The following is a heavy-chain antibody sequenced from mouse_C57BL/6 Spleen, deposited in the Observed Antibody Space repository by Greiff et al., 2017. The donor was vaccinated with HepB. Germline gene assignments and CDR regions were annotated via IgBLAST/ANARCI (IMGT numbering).Heavy chain of an antibody. D-gene: IGHD2-10*01. J-gene: IGHJ1*03. CDR2: IDPENGDT. CDR3: TTPSYGNCGYFDV. CDR1: GFNIKDDY. Sequence: VQLQQSGAELVRPGASVKLSCTASGFNIKDDYMHWVKQRPEQGLEWIGWIDPENGDTEYASKFQGKATITADTSSNTAYLQLSSLTSEDTAVYYCTTPSYGNCGYFDVWGTGTTVTVSS. V-gene: IGHV14-4*01.